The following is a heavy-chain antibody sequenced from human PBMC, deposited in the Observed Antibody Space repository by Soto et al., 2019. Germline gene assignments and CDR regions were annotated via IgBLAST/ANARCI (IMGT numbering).Heavy chain of an antibody. CDR3: ARVNYYDSSGYY. Sequence: EVQLVESGGGLVQPGGSLRLSCAASGFIFSSYSMNWVRQAPGKGLEWVSYISSSSSTIYYADSVKGRFTISRDNAKNSLYLQMNSLRDEDTAVYYCARVNYYDSSGYYWGQGTLVTVSS. V-gene: IGHV3-48*02. J-gene: IGHJ4*02. CDR2: ISSSSSTI. D-gene: IGHD3-22*01. CDR1: GFIFSSYS.